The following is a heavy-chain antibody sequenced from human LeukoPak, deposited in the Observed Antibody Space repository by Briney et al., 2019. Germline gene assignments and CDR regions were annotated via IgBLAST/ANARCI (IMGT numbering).Heavy chain of an antibody. Sequence: GGSLTLSCAASGFTFSDYYMSWIRQAPGKGLEWVSYISSSGSIYYSDSVKGRFTISRDNAKNSLYLQMTILRADDTAVYYCARDIRSSSGPIDAFDIWGQGTMVTVPS. CDR2: ISSSGSI. J-gene: IGHJ3*02. D-gene: IGHD6-19*01. CDR1: GFTFSDYY. V-gene: IGHV3-11*04. CDR3: ARDIRSSSGPIDAFDI.